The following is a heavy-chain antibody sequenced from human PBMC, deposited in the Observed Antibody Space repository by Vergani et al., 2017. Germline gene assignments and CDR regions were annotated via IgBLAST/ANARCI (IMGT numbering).Heavy chain of an antibody. J-gene: IGHJ5*02. CDR1: GGSISSGGYY. D-gene: IGHD2/OR15-2a*01. CDR2: IYYSGST. CDR3: ARSTTNTAFDP. Sequence: QVQLQESGPGLVKPSQTLSLTCTVSGGSISSGGYYWSWTRQHPGKGLEWIGYIYYSGSTYYNPSLKSRVTISVDTAKNQFSLKLSSVTAADTAVYYCARSTTNTAFDPWGQGTLVTVSS. V-gene: IGHV4-31*03.